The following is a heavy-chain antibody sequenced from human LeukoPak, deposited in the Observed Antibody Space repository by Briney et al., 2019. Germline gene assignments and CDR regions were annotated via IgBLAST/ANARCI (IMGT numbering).Heavy chain of an antibody. CDR3: AREPYSYYGMDV. J-gene: IGHJ6*02. Sequence: GGSLRLSCAASGFTFSSYSINWVRQAPGKGLEWVSSISSSSRYIYYADSVKGRFTISRDNAKNSLFLQMNSLRAEDTAVYYCAREPYSYYGMDVRGQGATVTVSS. CDR1: GFTFSSYS. CDR2: ISSSSRYI. V-gene: IGHV3-21*06.